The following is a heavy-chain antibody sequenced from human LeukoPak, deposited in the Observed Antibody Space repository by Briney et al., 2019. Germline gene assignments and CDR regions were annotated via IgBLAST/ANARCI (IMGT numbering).Heavy chain of an antibody. CDR2: IYYSGST. CDR3: ARVRYIYSGYDSSVSFDY. V-gene: IGHV4-39*07. CDR1: GGSISSSSYY. Sequence: SETLSLTCTVSGGSISSSSYYWGWIRQPPGKGLEWIGSIYYSGSTYYNPSLKSRVTISVDTSKNQFSLKLSSVTAADTAVYYCARVRYIYSGYDSSVSFDYWGQGTLVTVSS. J-gene: IGHJ4*02. D-gene: IGHD5-12*01.